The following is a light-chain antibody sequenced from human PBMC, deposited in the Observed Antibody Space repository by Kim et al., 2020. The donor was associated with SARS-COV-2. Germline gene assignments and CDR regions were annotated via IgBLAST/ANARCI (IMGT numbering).Light chain of an antibody. Sequence: SYELTQPPSVSVAPGKTATITCTGNNIGSKGVHWYQQKPGQAPVLVIYYDSDRPSGIPERFSGCNSGNTATLTISRVEAGDEADYYCQVWDSSSALYVFGTGTKVTVL. V-gene: IGLV3-21*04. J-gene: IGLJ1*01. CDR3: QVWDSSSALYV. CDR1: NIGSKG. CDR2: YDS.